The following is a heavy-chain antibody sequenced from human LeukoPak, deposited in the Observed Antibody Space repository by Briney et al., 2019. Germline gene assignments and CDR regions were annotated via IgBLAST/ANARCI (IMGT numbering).Heavy chain of an antibody. V-gene: IGHV3-21*01. CDR3: ARDGALTVFDY. D-gene: IGHD3-16*01. Sequence: RGSRSLSCAASGFTFSSYSMNWVRQAPGKGLEWVSSISSSSSYIYYANSVKGRFTISRDNAKNSLYLQMNSLRAEDTAVYYCARDGALTVFDYWGQGSL. J-gene: IGHJ4*01. CDR1: GFTFSSYS. CDR2: ISSSSSYI.